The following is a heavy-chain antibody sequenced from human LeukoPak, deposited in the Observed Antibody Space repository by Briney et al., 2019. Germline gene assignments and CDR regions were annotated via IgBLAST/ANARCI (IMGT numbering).Heavy chain of an antibody. V-gene: IGHV3-21*01. CDR1: GFTFSSYS. J-gene: IGHJ4*02. Sequence: GRSLRLSCAASGFTFSSYSMNWVRQAPGKGLEWVSSISSSSSYIYYADSVKGRFTISRDNAKNSLYLQMNSLRAEDTAVYYCARGSRDRSGYYNYYFDYWGQGTLVTVSS. CDR3: ARGSRDRSGYYNYYFDY. D-gene: IGHD3-3*01. CDR2: ISSSSSYI.